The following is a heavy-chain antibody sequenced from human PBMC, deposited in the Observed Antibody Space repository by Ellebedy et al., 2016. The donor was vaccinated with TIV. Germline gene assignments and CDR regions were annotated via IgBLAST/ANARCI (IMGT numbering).Heavy chain of an antibody. Sequence: GESLKISCITSGFSFADYAMVWFRPAPGKGLEWVGFISSKRYSGRPEHAASLTGRFTISRDDSRSIAYLQMNSLQGEDTGVYYCTRNPRKGGDRYPFDFWGQGTLVTVSS. D-gene: IGHD2-21*02. V-gene: IGHV3-49*03. CDR2: ISSKRYSGRP. CDR3: TRNPRKGGDRYPFDF. J-gene: IGHJ4*02. CDR1: GFSFADYA.